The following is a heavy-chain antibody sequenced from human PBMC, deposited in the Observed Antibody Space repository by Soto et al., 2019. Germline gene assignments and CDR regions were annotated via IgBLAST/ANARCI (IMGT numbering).Heavy chain of an antibody. V-gene: IGHV1-18*01. Sequence: ASVKISCKASGYTFTSYGISWVRQAPGQGLEGMGWISAYNGNTNYAQKLQGRVTMTTDTSTSTAYMELRSLRSDDTAVYYCARDRRSYYDFWSGYNNWFDPWGQGTLVTVSS. CDR2: ISAYNGNT. CDR1: GYTFTSYG. CDR3: ARDRRSYYDFWSGYNNWFDP. D-gene: IGHD3-3*01. J-gene: IGHJ5*02.